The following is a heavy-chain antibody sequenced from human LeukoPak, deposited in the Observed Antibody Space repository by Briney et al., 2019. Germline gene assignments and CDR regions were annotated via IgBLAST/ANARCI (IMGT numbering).Heavy chain of an antibody. D-gene: IGHD3-10*01. CDR1: DDSIRNYY. V-gene: IGHV4-59*01. CDR2: MHHSTST. Sequence: PSETLSLTCTVSDDSIRNYYWTWVRQAPGEGLEWIGFMHHSTSTKKNPSLKSRVTISVDTSKNQFSLKLSSVTAADTGVYYCAREVFSGSGAAFDIWGQGTVVTVSS. J-gene: IGHJ3*02. CDR3: AREVFSGSGAAFDI.